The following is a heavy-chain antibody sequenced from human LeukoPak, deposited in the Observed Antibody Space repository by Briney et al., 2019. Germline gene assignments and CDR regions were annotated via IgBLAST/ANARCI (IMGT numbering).Heavy chain of an antibody. CDR2: ISYDGSNK. Sequence: GGSLRLSCAASGFSFSSHGLHWVRQAPGKGLEWVAVISYDGSNKYYADSVKGRFTISRDNSENTLYLQMNSLRAEDTAVYYCAKGPWFAEFPKDYWGQGTLVTVSS. V-gene: IGHV3-30*18. J-gene: IGHJ4*02. CDR1: GFSFSSHG. CDR3: AKGPWFAEFPKDY. D-gene: IGHD3-10*01.